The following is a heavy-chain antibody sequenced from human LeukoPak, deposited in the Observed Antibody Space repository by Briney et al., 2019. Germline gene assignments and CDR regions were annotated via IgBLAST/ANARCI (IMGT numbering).Heavy chain of an antibody. J-gene: IGHJ3*02. CDR3: AKASGVPWADYGFDI. D-gene: IGHD3-10*01. V-gene: IGHV3-30*18. CDR2: ISFDGSNK. CDR1: GFTFSTYG. Sequence: GGSLRLSCAASGFTFSTYGIHWVRQAPRKGLEWVAVISFDGSNKYYADSVKGRFTISRDNSKNTLYLQMNSLRAEDTAVYYCAKASGVPWADYGFDIWGQGTMVTVSS.